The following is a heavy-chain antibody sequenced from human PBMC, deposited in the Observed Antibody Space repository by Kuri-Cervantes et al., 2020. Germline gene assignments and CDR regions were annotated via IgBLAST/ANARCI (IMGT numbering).Heavy chain of an antibody. V-gene: IGHV3-53*01. J-gene: IGHJ6*03. CDR3: AKWANLPLKPESYYYYMDF. CDR2: IYSGGST. D-gene: IGHD1-1*01. Sequence: GGSLRLSCVASGFTVSSNYMSWVRQGPGKGLEWVSVIYSGGSTYYADSVKGRFTISRDNSKNTLYLQMNSLRAEDTAVYYCAKWANLPLKPESYYYYMDFWGEGTSVTVSS. CDR1: GFTVSSNY.